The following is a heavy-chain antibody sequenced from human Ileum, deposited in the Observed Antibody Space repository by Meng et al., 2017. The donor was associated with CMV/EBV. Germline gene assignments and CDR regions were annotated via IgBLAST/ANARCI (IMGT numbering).Heavy chain of an antibody. CDR1: GYTFITFG. Sequence: QVQVVQSGAEVTKPGASVKVSCKASGYTFITFGITWVRQAPGQGLEWMGWITTYNGKTDYAQRLQNRVTMTTDTSTNTVYMELRSLRSDDTAVYYCAREEFSAYASTWGQGTLVTVSS. J-gene: IGHJ5*02. D-gene: IGHD2/OR15-2a*01. V-gene: IGHV1-18*01. CDR3: AREEFSAYAST. CDR2: ITTYNGKT.